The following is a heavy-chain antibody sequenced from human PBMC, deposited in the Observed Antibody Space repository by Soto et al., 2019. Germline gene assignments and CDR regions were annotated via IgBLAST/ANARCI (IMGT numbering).Heavy chain of an antibody. CDR3: ARDFGGDYSVGNWFDP. Sequence: SETLSLTCTVSGGSISSGGYYWSWIRQHPGKGLEWIGYIYYSGSTYYNPSLKSRVTISVDTSKNQFSLKLSSVTAADTAVYYCARDFGGDYSVGNWFDPWGQGALVTVSS. CDR2: IYYSGST. J-gene: IGHJ5*02. V-gene: IGHV4-31*03. CDR1: GGSISSGGYY. D-gene: IGHD4-17*01.